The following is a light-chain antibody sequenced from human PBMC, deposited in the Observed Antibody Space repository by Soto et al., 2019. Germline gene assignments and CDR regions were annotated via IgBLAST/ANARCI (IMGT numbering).Light chain of an antibody. CDR1: SSDVGGYNY. J-gene: IGLJ1*01. V-gene: IGLV2-14*01. CDR3: SSYTSSSIIYV. Sequence: QSVLTQPASVSGSPGQSITISCTGTSSDVGGYNYVSWYQQHPGKAPKLMIYEVSSRPSGVSNRFSGSKSGNTASLTISGLQAEDEADYYCSSYTSSSIIYVFGTGTKLTVL. CDR2: EVS.